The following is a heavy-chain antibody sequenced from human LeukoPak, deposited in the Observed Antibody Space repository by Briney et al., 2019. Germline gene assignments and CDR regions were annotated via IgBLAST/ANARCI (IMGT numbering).Heavy chain of an antibody. CDR2: TYYRSKWYN. CDR1: GDSVSSNSAT. V-gene: IGHV6-1*01. J-gene: IGHJ4*02. CDR3: AGSHSSTWYPDC. Sequence: SQTLSLTCAISGDSVSSNSATWNWIKKSPSRGLEWLGRTYYRSKWYNEYAASVKSRTTINPDTSKNQCSLHLNSVTPEDTAVYYCAGSHSSTWYPDCWGQGTLVTVSS. D-gene: IGHD6-13*01.